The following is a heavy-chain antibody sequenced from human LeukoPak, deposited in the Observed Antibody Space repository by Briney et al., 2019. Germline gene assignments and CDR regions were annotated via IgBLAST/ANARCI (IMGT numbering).Heavy chain of an antibody. CDR3: AKERSHLINYFDY. Sequence: GGSLRLSCAASGFTISSYGMHWVRQAPGKGLEWVAVISYDGSNKYYADSVKGRFTISRDNSKNTLYLQMNSLRAEDTAVYYCAKERSHLINYFDYWGQGTLVTVSS. CDR1: GFTISSYG. V-gene: IGHV3-30*18. J-gene: IGHJ4*02. CDR2: ISYDGSNK. D-gene: IGHD3-16*01.